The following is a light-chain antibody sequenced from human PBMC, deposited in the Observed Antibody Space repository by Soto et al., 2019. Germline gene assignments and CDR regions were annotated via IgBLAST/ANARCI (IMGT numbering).Light chain of an antibody. CDR3: ATWDDSLSGVE. V-gene: IGLV1-44*01. J-gene: IGLJ3*02. CDR2: RNN. Sequence: QPVLTQPPSTSGTPGQRVTIPCSGSGSNIGRNSVTWYQRLPGTAPKLLVYRNNQRPSGVAERFSGSKSGTSASLAISDLQSEDEADYYCATWDDSLSGVEFGGGTKLTVL. CDR1: GSNIGRNS.